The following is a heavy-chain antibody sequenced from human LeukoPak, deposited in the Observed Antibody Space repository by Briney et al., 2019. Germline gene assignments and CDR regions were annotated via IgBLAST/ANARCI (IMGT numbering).Heavy chain of an antibody. D-gene: IGHD2-2*02. J-gene: IGHJ4*02. CDR3: AEDPPIPAPFDY. CDR1: GFTFSSYA. CDR2: ISGSGGST. V-gene: IGHV3-23*01. Sequence: PGGSLRLSCAASGFTFSSYAMSWVRQAPGKGLEWVSAISGSGGSTYYGDSLEGRFTISRENSQNKLYLQMNSLRAEDTAVDYCAEDPPIPAPFDYWGQGTLVTVSS.